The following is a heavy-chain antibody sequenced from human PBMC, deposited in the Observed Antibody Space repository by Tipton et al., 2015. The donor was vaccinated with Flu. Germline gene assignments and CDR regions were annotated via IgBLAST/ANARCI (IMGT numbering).Heavy chain of an antibody. Sequence: TLSLTCAVYGGSFSGYYWSWIRQPPGKGLEWIGEINHSGSTNYNPSLKSRVTISVDTSKNQFSLKLSSVTAADTAVYYCARGVVAAGTSYYFDYWGQGTLVTVSS. D-gene: IGHD6-13*01. CDR2: INHSGST. CDR3: ARGVVAAGTSYYFDY. CDR1: GGSFSGYY. V-gene: IGHV4-34*01. J-gene: IGHJ4*02.